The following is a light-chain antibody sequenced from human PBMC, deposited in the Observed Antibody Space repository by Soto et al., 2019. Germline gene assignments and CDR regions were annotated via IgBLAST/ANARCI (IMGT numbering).Light chain of an antibody. CDR2: KAS. Sequence: PSTLSASVGDRVTITCRASQNINRRLAWYQQRPGKAPQLLIYKASNLESGVPTRFSGSGSGTEFTLTISSLQADDFATYYCQQYNSFSWTFAQGTKV. CDR3: QQYNSFSWT. CDR1: QNINRR. J-gene: IGKJ1*01. V-gene: IGKV1-5*03.